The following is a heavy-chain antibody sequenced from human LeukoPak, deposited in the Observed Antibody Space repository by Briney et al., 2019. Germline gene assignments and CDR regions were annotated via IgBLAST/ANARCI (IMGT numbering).Heavy chain of an antibody. D-gene: IGHD6-13*01. Sequence: SETLSLTCAVFGGSFSGYYWSWIRQPPGKGLEWIGEINHSGSTIYNPSFKSRVTISVDTSKNQFSLKLSSVTAADTAVYYCARLGAASSSWYENWFDPWGQGTLVTVSS. J-gene: IGHJ5*02. CDR3: ARLGAASSSWYENWFDP. CDR1: GGSFSGYY. V-gene: IGHV4-34*01. CDR2: INHSGST.